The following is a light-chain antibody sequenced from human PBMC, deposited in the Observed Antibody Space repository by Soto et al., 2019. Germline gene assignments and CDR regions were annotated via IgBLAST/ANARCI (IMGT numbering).Light chain of an antibody. CDR2: DAS. Sequence: EVVLTQSPGTLSLSAGEIATLSCRASQSVADNHLAWYQQKPGQAPRLLIYDASTRAAGIPDRFSGSGSGTDFTLTISRLEPEDFGVYFCHHYTRSPIFTFGPGTTVD. V-gene: IGKV3-20*01. CDR1: QSVADNH. J-gene: IGKJ3*01. CDR3: HHYTRSPIFT.